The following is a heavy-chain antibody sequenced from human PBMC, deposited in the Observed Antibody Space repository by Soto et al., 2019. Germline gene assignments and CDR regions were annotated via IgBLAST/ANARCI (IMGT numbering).Heavy chain of an antibody. CDR2: IYYSGST. D-gene: IGHD3-10*01. V-gene: IGHV4-61*01. Sequence: QVQLQESGPGLVKPSETLSLTCTVSGGSVSSGSYYWSWIRQPPGKGREWIGYIYYSGSTNYNPSLQSRVTISVDTSKNQFALKLRSVTAADTAVYYCARDRGSNGLGRTKWGQGTLVTGSS. CDR1: GGSVSSGSYY. CDR3: ARDRGSNGLGRTK. J-gene: IGHJ4*01.